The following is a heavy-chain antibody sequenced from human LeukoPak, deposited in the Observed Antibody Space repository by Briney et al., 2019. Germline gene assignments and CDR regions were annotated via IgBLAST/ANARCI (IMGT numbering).Heavy chain of an antibody. D-gene: IGHD3/OR15-3a*01. CDR2: IKSDGSDT. CDR1: GFTFSTYW. CDR3: ARGFWTGVEY. Sequence: PGGSLRLPCAASGFTFSTYWMHWVRQAPGERLVWVSRIKSDGSDTSYADPVKGRFTISRDNAKNTLYLQMNSLRAEDTAVYYCARGFWTGVEYWGQGALVTVSS. J-gene: IGHJ4*02. V-gene: IGHV3-74*01.